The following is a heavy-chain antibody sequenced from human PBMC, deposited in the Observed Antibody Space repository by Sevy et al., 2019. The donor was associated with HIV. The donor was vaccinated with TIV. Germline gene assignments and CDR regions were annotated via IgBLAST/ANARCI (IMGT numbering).Heavy chain of an antibody. CDR3: TRLESYSDILTGRSAFDI. J-gene: IGHJ3*02. V-gene: IGHV5-51*01. CDR2: IYPDDSDA. D-gene: IGHD3-9*01. CDR1: GYSFTDYW. Sequence: GESLKISCKASGYSFTDYWIAWVRQMPGKGLEWMGIIYPDDSDATYSPSIEGHVTFAADKSSTTAYLHWRSLKASDTAMYYCTRLESYSDILTGRSAFDIWGQGTMVTVSS.